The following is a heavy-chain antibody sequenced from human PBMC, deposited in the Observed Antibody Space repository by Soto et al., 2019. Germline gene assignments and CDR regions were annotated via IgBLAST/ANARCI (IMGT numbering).Heavy chain of an antibody. CDR2: IAYDGSNK. CDR1: GFPFSSYG. V-gene: IGHV3-30*03. J-gene: IGHJ4*02. CDR3: AGGQYYFDY. D-gene: IGHD2-15*01. Sequence: QVQVVESGGGVVQPGRSLRLSCAASGFPFSSYGMHWVRQAPGKGLEWVAHIAYDGSNKRYTDSVKGRFTSSRDNSKNMLYLQMSSLRAEDTAVYYCAGGQYYFDYCGQGTRVSVSS.